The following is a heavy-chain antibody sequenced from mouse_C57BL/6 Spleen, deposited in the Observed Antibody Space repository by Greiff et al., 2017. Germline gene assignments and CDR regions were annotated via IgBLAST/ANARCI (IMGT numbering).Heavy chain of an antibody. CDR3: ARGDSKGTWFAY. Sequence: QVQLQQPGAELVMPGASVKLSCKASGYTFTSYWMHWVKQRPGQGLEWIGEIDPSDSYTNYNQKFKGKSTLTVDKSSSTAYMQLSSLTSEDSAVYDCARGDSKGTWFAYWGQGTLVTVSA. CDR2: IDPSDSYT. CDR1: GYTFTSYW. D-gene: IGHD2-5*01. J-gene: IGHJ3*01. V-gene: IGHV1-69*01.